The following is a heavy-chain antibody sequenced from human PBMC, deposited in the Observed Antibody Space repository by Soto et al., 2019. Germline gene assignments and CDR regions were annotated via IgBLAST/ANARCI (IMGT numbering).Heavy chain of an antibody. Sequence: SETLSLTCTVSGGSISNYYWSWIRQPQGKGVEWIGHIYYSGSTNYNPSLKSRVTISVDTSKNQFSLKLSSVTAADTAVYYCARWAYCGGDCYWLDYWGQGTLVTVSS. CDR3: ARWAYCGGDCYWLDY. D-gene: IGHD2-21*02. V-gene: IGHV4-59*01. CDR2: IYYSGST. CDR1: GGSISNYY. J-gene: IGHJ4*02.